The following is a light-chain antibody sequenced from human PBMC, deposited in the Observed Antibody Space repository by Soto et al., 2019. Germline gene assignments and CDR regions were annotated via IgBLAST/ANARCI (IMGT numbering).Light chain of an antibody. J-gene: IGKJ1*01. CDR1: QSISINY. CDR2: GAS. CDR3: QQYGDSPWT. V-gene: IGKV3-20*01. Sequence: EIVLTQSPGTLSLSPGERATLSCRASQSISINYLAWYQQKPGQAPRLLFYGASNWATGIPDRFRGSGSGTDSTLTISRLEPEDFAVYYCQQYGDSPWTFGQGTKVDIK.